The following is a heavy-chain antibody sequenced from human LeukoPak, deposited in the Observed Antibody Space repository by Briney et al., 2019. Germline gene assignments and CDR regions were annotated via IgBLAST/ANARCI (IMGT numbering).Heavy chain of an antibody. V-gene: IGHV1-69*05. Sequence: GSSVKVSCKASGGTFSSYAISWVRQAPGQGLEWMGGIIPIFGTANYAQKLQGRVTMTTDTSTSTAYMELRSLRSDDTAVYYCARGEWDYYGSGSRFDYWGQGTLVTVSS. D-gene: IGHD3-10*01. CDR2: IIPIFGTA. CDR3: ARGEWDYYGSGSRFDY. J-gene: IGHJ4*02. CDR1: GGTFSSYA.